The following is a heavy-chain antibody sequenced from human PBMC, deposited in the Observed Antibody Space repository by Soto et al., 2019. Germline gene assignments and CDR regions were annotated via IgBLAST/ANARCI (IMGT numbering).Heavy chain of an antibody. Sequence: EVQLVESGGGLVQPGGSLRLSCAASGFTFSDHYMDWVRQAPGKGLEWVGRSRNKANSYTTEYAASVKGRFTISRDDPKNSLYLQMNSLKSEDTAVYYCVRDLGGFGYWGQGTLVTVSS. CDR1: GFTFSDHY. CDR2: SRNKANSYTT. CDR3: VRDLGGFGY. J-gene: IGHJ4*02. D-gene: IGHD3-16*01. V-gene: IGHV3-72*01.